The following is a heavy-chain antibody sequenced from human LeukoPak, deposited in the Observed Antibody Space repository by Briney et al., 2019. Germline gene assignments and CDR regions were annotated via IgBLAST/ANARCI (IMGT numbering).Heavy chain of an antibody. CDR1: GGSISSSSYY. CDR2: IYYSGST. Sequence: SETLSLTCTVSGGSISSSSYYWGWIRQPPGKGLEWIGSIYYSGSTHYNPSLKSRVTISVDTSKNQFSLKLSSVTAADTAVYYCARVRSVAPVIFGVGLDHYYYYMDVWGKGTTVTVSS. D-gene: IGHD3-3*01. J-gene: IGHJ6*03. CDR3: ARVRSVAPVIFGVGLDHYYYYMDV. V-gene: IGHV4-39*07.